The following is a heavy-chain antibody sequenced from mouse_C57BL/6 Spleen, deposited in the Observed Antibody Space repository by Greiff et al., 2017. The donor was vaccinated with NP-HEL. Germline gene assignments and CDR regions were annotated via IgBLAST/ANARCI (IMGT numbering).Heavy chain of an antibody. CDR3: ALDIAY. V-gene: IGHV1-81*01. CDR1: GYTFTSYG. D-gene: IGHD2-10*02. Sequence: QVQLKQSGAELARPGASVKLSCKASGYTFTSYGISWVKQRTGQGLEWIGEIYPRSGNTYYNEKFKGKATLTADKSSSTAYMELRSLTSEDSAVYFCALDIAYWGQGTLVTVSA. J-gene: IGHJ3*01. CDR2: IYPRSGNT.